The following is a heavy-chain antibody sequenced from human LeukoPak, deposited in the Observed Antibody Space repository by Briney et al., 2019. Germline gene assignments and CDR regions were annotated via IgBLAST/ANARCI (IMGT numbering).Heavy chain of an antibody. D-gene: IGHD5-24*01. Sequence: GGSLRLSCAASGFTFSSYSMNWVRQAPGKGLEWVSSISSSSSYIYYADSVKGRSTISRDNAKNSLYLQMNSLRAEDTAVYYCARDLLRRDGFAPWGQGTLVTVSS. V-gene: IGHV3-21*01. CDR3: ARDLLRRDGFAP. CDR2: ISSSSSYI. J-gene: IGHJ4*02. CDR1: GFTFSSYS.